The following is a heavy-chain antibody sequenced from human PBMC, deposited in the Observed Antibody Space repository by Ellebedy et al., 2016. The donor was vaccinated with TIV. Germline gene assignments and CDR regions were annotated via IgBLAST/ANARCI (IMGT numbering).Heavy chain of an antibody. Sequence: GESLKISCAASGFSFRSYWMSWVRQAPGKGLEWVANIYQDGSEKYYVDSVKGRFTISRDNDNKALFLQMNSLRVEDTAVYYCARRGSYGDYAVQINSWFDPWGQGTLVTVSS. J-gene: IGHJ5*02. CDR2: IYQDGSEK. D-gene: IGHD4-17*01. CDR1: GFSFRSYW. V-gene: IGHV3-7*01. CDR3: ARRGSYGDYAVQINSWFDP.